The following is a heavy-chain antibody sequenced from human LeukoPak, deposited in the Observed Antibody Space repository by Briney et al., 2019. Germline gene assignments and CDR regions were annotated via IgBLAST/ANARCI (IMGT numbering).Heavy chain of an antibody. CDR2: IYNRGST. Sequence: PSETLSLTCTVSGGSISSYYWSWIRQPPGKGLEWIGYIYNRGSTNYNPSLKSRVTISVDTSKNQFSLKLRSVPAADTAVYYCARDRPRIAVAGDAFDIWGQGTMVTVSS. CDR1: GGSISSYY. D-gene: IGHD6-19*01. J-gene: IGHJ3*02. CDR3: ARDRPRIAVAGDAFDI. V-gene: IGHV4-59*01.